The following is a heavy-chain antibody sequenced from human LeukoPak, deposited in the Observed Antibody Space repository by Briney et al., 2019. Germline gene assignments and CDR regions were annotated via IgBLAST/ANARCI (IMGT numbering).Heavy chain of an antibody. V-gene: IGHV3-23*01. CDR3: ARGALYYMDV. J-gene: IGHJ6*03. CDR1: GFTFSSYG. CDR2: ISGSGGST. Sequence: GGSLRLSCAASGFTFSSYGMSWVRQAPGKGLEWVSAISGSGGSTYYADSVKGRYTISRDNSKNTLYLQMNSLRAEDTAVYYCARGALYYMDVWGKGTTVTISS.